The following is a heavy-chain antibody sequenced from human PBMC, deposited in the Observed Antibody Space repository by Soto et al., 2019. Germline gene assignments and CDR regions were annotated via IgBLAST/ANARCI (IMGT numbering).Heavy chain of an antibody. CDR2: INPNTGDT. V-gene: IGHV1-46*01. CDR3: TLDSSGFDRNYCDY. Sequence: GASVKVSCKTSGYTFINYYMHWVRQAPGQGLEWVGKINPNTGDTYYPQKFQGRVSVTRDTSTSTVYMELSSLRSDDTALYYCTLDSSGFDRNYCDYWGQGTLVTVSS. J-gene: IGHJ4*02. D-gene: IGHD6-25*01. CDR1: GYTFINYY.